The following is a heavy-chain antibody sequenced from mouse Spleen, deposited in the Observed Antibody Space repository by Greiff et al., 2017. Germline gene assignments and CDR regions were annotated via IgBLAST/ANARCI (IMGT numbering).Heavy chain of an antibody. J-gene: IGHJ3*01. CDR2: IYPGDGDT. CDR1: GYAFSSYW. D-gene: IGHD2-14*01. CDR3: ARWDRYDDGAAWFAY. V-gene: IGHV1-80*01. Sequence: VQLQQSGAELVRPGSSVKISCKASGYAFSSYWMNWVKQRPGQGLEWIGQIYPGDGDTNYNGKFKGKATLTADKSSSTAYMQLSSLTSEDSAVYFCARWDRYDDGAAWFAYWGQGTLVTVSA.